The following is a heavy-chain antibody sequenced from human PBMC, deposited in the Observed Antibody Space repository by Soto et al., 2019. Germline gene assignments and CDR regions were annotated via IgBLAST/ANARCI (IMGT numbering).Heavy chain of an antibody. D-gene: IGHD5-18*01. CDR1: GFTFSSYA. CDR2: ISGSGGST. V-gene: IGHV3-23*01. J-gene: IGHJ4*02. Sequence: GGSLRLSCAASGFTFSSYAMSWVRQAPGKRLECVSAISGSGGSTYYADSVKGRFTISSDNSKNTLYLQMNRLKAEDTAVYYCAKVDTAMVDYWGQGTLVTVSS. CDR3: AKVDTAMVDY.